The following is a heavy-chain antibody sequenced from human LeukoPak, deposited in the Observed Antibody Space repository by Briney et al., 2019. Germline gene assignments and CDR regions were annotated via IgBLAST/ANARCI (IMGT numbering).Heavy chain of an antibody. Sequence: SETLSLTCTVSGGSISSSYWSWIRQPPGKGLEWIGYIYYSGSTNYNPSLKSRVTISVDTSKNQFSLNLSSVTAADTAVYYCARSYSASLHQHWGQGTLVTVSS. CDR3: ARSYSASLHQH. CDR1: GGSISSSY. CDR2: IYYSGST. D-gene: IGHD1-26*01. J-gene: IGHJ1*01. V-gene: IGHV4-59*01.